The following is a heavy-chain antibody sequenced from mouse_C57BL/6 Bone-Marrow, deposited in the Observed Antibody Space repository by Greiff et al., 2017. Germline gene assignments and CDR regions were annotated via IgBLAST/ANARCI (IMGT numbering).Heavy chain of an antibody. CDR1: GYTFTSYW. J-gene: IGHJ4*01. D-gene: IGHD2-4*01. V-gene: IGHV1-50*01. CDR3: ARAGLRYYAMDY. CDR2: LDPSDSYT. Sequence: QVQLKQPGAELVKPGASVKLSCKASGYTFTSYWMQWVKQRPGQGLEWIGELDPSDSYTNYNQKFKGKATLTVDTSSSPAYMQLSSLTSEDSAVYYCARAGLRYYAMDYWGQGTSVTVSS.